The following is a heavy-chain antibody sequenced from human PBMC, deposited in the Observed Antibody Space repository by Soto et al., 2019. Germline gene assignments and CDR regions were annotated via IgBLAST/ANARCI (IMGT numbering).Heavy chain of an antibody. CDR3: ARGYSSGWYWPGFYYYYGMDV. Sequence: GGSLRLSCAASGFTFSSYGMHWVRQAPGKGLEWVAVIWYDGSNKYYADSVKGRFTISRDNSKNTLYLQMNSLRAEDTAVYYCARGYSSGWYWPGFYYYYGMDVWGQGTMVTVSS. J-gene: IGHJ6*02. D-gene: IGHD6-19*01. CDR2: IWYDGSNK. CDR1: GFTFSSYG. V-gene: IGHV3-33*01.